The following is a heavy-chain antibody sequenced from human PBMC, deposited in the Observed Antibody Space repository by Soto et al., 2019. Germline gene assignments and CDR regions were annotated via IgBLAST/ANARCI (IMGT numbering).Heavy chain of an antibody. CDR3: ARETMVDLYYYYGMDV. D-gene: IGHD3-10*01. CDR2: ISSSGSTI. V-gene: IGHV3-48*03. Sequence: AGGSLRLSCAASGFTFSSYEMNWVRQAPGKGLEWVSYISSSGSTIYYADSVKGRFTISRDNAKNSLYLQMNSLRAEDTAVYYCARETMVDLYYYYGMDVWGQGTTVTVSS. CDR1: GFTFSSYE. J-gene: IGHJ6*02.